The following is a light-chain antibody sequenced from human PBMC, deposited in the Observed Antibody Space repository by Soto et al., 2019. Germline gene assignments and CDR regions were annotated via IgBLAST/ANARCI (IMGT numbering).Light chain of an antibody. J-gene: IGKJ1*01. CDR3: LQYNSFTWT. CDR2: KAS. CDR1: QSVSGW. Sequence: DIQMTQSPSTLSASVGDRVTITCRASQSVSGWLAWYQQKPGKAPKLLIYKASSLQSGVPSRFSGSGSGTEFTLTINSLQPDDFATYFCLQYNSFTWTFGQGTKVEIK. V-gene: IGKV1-5*03.